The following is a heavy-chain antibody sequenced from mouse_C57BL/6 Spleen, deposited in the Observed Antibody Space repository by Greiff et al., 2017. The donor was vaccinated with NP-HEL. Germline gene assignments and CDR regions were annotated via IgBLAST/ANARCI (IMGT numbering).Heavy chain of an antibody. CDR3: ASGGYYGGV. D-gene: IGHD2-1*01. V-gene: IGHV1-55*01. J-gene: IGHJ1*03. CDR2: IYPGSGST. CDR1: GYTFTSYW. Sequence: QVHVKQPGAELVKPGASVKMSCKASGYTFTSYWITWVKQRPGQGLEWIGDIYPGSGSTNYNEKFKSKATLTVAPSSSTAYMQLSSLTSEDSAVYYCASGGYYGGVWGTGSTVTVSS.